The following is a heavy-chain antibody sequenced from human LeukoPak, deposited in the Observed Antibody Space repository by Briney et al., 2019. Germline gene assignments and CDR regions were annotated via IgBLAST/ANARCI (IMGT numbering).Heavy chain of an antibody. CDR1: GYTFTGYY. V-gene: IGHV1-2*02. Sequence: ASVKVSCKASGYTFTGYYMHWVRQAPGQGLEWMGWINPNSGGTNYAQKFQGRVTMTGDTSISTAYMELSRLRSDDTAVYYCARDESYGYSAWGQGTLVTVSS. CDR3: ARDESYGYSA. D-gene: IGHD1-26*01. J-gene: IGHJ5*02. CDR2: INPNSGGT.